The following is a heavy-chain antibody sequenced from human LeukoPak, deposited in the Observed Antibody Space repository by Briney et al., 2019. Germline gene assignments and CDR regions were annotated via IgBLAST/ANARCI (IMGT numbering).Heavy chain of an antibody. V-gene: IGHV3-23*01. CDR3: AKHLQTVTTYRRGFDY. CDR2: ISGSDSST. D-gene: IGHD4-17*01. J-gene: IGHJ4*02. Sequence: GGSLRLSCAASGFIFSSYAMSWVRQAPGKGLEWVPAISGSDSSTYYADSVKGRFTISRDNSKNTLYLQINSLRAEDTAVYYCAKHLQTVTTYRRGFDYWGQRTLVTVSS. CDR1: GFIFSSYA.